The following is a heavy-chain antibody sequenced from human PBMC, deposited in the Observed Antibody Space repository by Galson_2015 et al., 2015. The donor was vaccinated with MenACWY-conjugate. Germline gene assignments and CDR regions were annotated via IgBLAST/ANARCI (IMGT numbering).Heavy chain of an antibody. CDR1: GYTFTSYA. V-gene: IGHV1-3*01. D-gene: IGHD2-15*01. CDR3: ARGPLADYYYYGMDV. J-gene: IGHJ6*02. CDR2: INAGNGNT. Sequence: SVKVSCKASGYTFTSYAMHWVRQAPGQRLEWMGWINAGNGNTKYSQKFQGRVTITRDTSASTAYMELSSLRSEDTAVYYCARGPLADYYYYGMDVWGQGTTVTVSS.